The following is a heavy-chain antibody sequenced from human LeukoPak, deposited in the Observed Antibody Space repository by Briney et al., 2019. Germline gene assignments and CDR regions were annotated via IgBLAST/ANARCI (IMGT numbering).Heavy chain of an antibody. J-gene: IGHJ5*02. V-gene: IGHV4-59*01. D-gene: IGHD6-6*01. CDR2: IYYSGST. Sequence: PSETLSLTCTVSGGSISSYYWSWIRQPPGKGLEWIGYIYYSGSTNYNPSLKSRVTISVDTSKNQFPLKLSSVTAADTAVYYCARGGNPPSYNWFDPWGQGTLVTVSS. CDR1: GGSISSYY. CDR3: ARGGNPPSYNWFDP.